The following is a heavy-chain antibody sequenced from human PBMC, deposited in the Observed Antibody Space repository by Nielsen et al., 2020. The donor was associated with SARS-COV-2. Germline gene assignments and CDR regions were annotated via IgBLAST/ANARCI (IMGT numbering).Heavy chain of an antibody. Sequence: WIRQPPGKGLEWIGEINHSGSTNYNPSLKSRVTISVDTSKNQFSLKLSSVTAADTAVYYCARGRSDPPFTVRRSYYYYYYTDVWGKGTTVTVSS. CDR3: ARGRSDPPFTVRRSYYYYYYTDV. J-gene: IGHJ6*03. D-gene: IGHD4-11*01. V-gene: IGHV4-34*01. CDR2: INHSGST.